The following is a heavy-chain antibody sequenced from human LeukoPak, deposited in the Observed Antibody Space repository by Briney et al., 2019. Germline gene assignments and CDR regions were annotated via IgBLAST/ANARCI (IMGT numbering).Heavy chain of an antibody. CDR1: GGSFSGYY. CDR3: ARGEDYYDQWYFDY. Sequence: SETLSLTCAVCGGSFSGYYWTWIRQPPGKGLEWIGEINHSGITNYNPSLKSRVTISVDTSKNQFSLKLSSVTAADTVVYYCARGEDYYDQWYFDYWGQGTLVTVSS. V-gene: IGHV4-34*01. D-gene: IGHD3-22*01. J-gene: IGHJ4*02. CDR2: INHSGIT.